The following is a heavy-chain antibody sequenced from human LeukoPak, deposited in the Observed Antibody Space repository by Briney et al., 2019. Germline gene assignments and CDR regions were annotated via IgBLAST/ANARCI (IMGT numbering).Heavy chain of an antibody. D-gene: IGHD2-8*01. CDR2: IYYSGST. V-gene: IGHV4-39*01. CDR3: ARIRTVIMGYIDY. J-gene: IGHJ4*02. CDR1: GGSISSSSYY. Sequence: SETLSLTCTVSGGSISSSSYYWGWIRQPPGKGLEWIGSIYYSGSTYYNPSLKSRVTISVDTSKNQFSLKLSSVTAADTAVYYRARIRTVIMGYIDYWGQGTLVTVSS.